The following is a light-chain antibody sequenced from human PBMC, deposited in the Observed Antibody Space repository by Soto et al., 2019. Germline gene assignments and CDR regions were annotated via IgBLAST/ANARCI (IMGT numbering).Light chain of an antibody. CDR1: SSSIGAGYD. V-gene: IGLV1-40*01. CDR3: QSYDSSLSGHV. J-gene: IGLJ1*01. Sequence: QSALTQPPSVSGAPGQRVTISCTGSSSSIGAGYDVHWYQQLPGTAPKLLIYGNNNRPSGVPDRFSGSKSGTSASLAITGLQAEDEADYYCQSYDSSLSGHVFGTGTKVTVL. CDR2: GNN.